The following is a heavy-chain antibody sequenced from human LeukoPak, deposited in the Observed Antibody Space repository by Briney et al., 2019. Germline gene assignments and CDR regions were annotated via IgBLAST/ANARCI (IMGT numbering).Heavy chain of an antibody. CDR2: TRNKAHSYTT. J-gene: IGHJ4*02. D-gene: IGHD3-10*01. CDR1: GFTFSDHY. V-gene: IGHV3-72*01. Sequence: GGSLRLSCAASGFTFSDHYMDWFRQPPGKGLEGIGRTRNKAHSYTTEYAASVRGTFTISRHDSKHTLYLQMNSLKSEDTAVYYCARVRFGELLHDYWGQGTLVTVSS. CDR3: ARVRFGELLHDY.